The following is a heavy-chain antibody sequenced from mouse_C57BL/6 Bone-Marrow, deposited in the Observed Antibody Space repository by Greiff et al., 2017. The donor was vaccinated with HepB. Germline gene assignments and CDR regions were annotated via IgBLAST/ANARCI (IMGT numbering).Heavy chain of an antibody. CDR1: GYTFTSYW. D-gene: IGHD2-3*01. J-gene: IGHJ4*01. CDR2: IHPNSGST. V-gene: IGHV1-64*01. Sequence: QVQLQQPGAELVKPGASVKLSCKASGYTFTSYWMHWVKQRPGQGLEWIGMIHPNSGSTNYNEKVKSKATMTVDKSSSTAYMQLSSLTSEDSAVYYCARGGWLPVYWGQGTSVTVSS. CDR3: ARGGWLPVY.